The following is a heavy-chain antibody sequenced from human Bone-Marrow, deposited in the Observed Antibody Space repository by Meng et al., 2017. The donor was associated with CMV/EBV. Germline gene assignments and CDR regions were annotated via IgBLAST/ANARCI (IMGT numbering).Heavy chain of an antibody. Sequence: GESLKISCAASGFTFSDYYMSWIRQAPGKGLERVSYISSSGSTIYYTDSVKGRFTISRDNARNSLYLQMNGLRVEDTAVYYCGTERLGGATALDYWGQGTLVTVSS. J-gene: IGHJ4*02. CDR3: GTERLGGATALDY. CDR1: GFTFSDYY. CDR2: ISSSGSTI. V-gene: IGHV3-11*04. D-gene: IGHD1-26*01.